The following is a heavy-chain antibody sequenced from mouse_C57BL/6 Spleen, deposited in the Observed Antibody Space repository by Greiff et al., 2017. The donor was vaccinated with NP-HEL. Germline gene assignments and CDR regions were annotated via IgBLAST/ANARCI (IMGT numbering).Heavy chain of an antibody. J-gene: IGHJ4*01. CDR3: VRRGGYDDAMDY. CDR2: IRSKSNNYAT. D-gene: IGHD2-14*01. Sequence: EVKVVESGGGLVQPKGSLKLSCAASGFSFNTYAMNWVRQAPGKGLEWVARIRSKSNNYATYYADSVKDRFTISRDDSESMLYLQMNNLKTEDTAMYYCVRRGGYDDAMDYWGQGTSVTVSS. V-gene: IGHV10-1*01. CDR1: GFSFNTYA.